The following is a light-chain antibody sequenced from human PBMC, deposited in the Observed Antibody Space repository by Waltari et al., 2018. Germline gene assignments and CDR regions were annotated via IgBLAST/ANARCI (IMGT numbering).Light chain of an antibody. J-gene: IGKJ1*01. CDR3: QKYNSAPRT. CDR2: GAS. V-gene: IGKV3-15*01. Sequence: EIVMTQSPATLFVSPGERATLSCRASQSISSNLAWYQQKPGQAPRLLMYGASTRATAIPARFSGSGSGTEFALTISSLQPEDVATYYCQKYNSAPRTFGQGTKVEIK. CDR1: QSISSN.